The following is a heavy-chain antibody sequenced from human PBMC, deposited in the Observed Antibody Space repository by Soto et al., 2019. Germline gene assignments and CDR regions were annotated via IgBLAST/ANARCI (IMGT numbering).Heavy chain of an antibody. CDR1: GFTFSSYA. Sequence: GGSLRLSCAASGFTFSSYAMNWVRQAPGKGLEWVSGISGSGGSTYYADSVKGRFTISRDNSKNTLYLQMNSLRAEDTAVYCCAKDGGSGSYLYYYYYYMDVWGKGTTVTVSS. D-gene: IGHD3-10*01. CDR3: AKDGGSGSYLYYYYYYMDV. J-gene: IGHJ6*03. CDR2: ISGSGGST. V-gene: IGHV3-23*01.